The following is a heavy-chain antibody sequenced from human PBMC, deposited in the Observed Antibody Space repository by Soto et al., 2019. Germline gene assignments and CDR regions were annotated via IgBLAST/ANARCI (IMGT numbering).Heavy chain of an antibody. Sequence: ASVKFSCKASGFTFTSSAVQWVRQARGQRLEWIGWIVVGSGNTNYAQKFQERVTITRDMSTSTAYMELSSLRSEDTAVYYCAAETGAHRGYYYYGMDVWGQGTTVTVSS. CDR2: IVVGSGNT. J-gene: IGHJ6*02. CDR3: AAETGAHRGYYYYGMDV. CDR1: GFTFTSSA. D-gene: IGHD3-16*01. V-gene: IGHV1-58*01.